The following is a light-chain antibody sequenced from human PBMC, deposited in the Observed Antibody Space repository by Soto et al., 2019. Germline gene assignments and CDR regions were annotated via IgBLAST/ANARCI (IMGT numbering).Light chain of an antibody. V-gene: IGKV3-15*01. CDR1: QSVSSN. CDR3: QQYNNWLALT. J-gene: IGKJ4*01. Sequence: EIVMTQSPATLSVSPGERATLSCRASQSVSSNLAWYQQKPGQAPRLLIYGASTRATGIPARFSGSGYGTEFTLTISSLQSEDCAVYFCQQYNNWLALTFGGGTKVEIK. CDR2: GAS.